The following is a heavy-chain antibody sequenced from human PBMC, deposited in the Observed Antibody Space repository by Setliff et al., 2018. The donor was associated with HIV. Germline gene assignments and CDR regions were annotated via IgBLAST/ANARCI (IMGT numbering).Heavy chain of an antibody. V-gene: IGHV4-61*02. Sequence: PSETLSLTCTVSGGSIDSGNYDWNWVRQPGGKGLEWIGRIYTRGSTKYSPTFERRVTMSLDTSKNQFSLNLRSVTAADTALYYCVRSGCNGNICYDSRGWLDSWGQGTLVTVSS. J-gene: IGHJ5*01. CDR2: IYTRGST. CDR3: VRSGCNGNICYDSRGWLDS. CDR1: GGSIDSGNYD. D-gene: IGHD5-12*01.